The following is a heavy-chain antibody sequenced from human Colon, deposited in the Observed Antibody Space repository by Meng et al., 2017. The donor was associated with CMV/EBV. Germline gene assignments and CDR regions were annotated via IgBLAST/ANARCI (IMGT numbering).Heavy chain of an antibody. CDR1: GYIFTTYS. V-gene: IGHV3-21*05. J-gene: IGHJ6*02. Sequence: GGSLRLSCVASGYIFTTYSIHWVRQAPGKGLEWISYISGSSRDIYYADSVKGRLTISRDNAKNSVYLQMNSLRVEDTAVYYYTRDRFGMDVWGQGTPVTVSS. CDR2: ISGSSRDI. CDR3: TRDRFGMDV.